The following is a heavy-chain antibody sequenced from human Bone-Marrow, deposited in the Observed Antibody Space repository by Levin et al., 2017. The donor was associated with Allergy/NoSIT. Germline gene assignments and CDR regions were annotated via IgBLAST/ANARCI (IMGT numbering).Heavy chain of an antibody. D-gene: IGHD1-1*01. V-gene: IGHV3-23*01. CDR2: ISGSGGST. Sequence: SGGSLRLSCAASGFTFSSYAMSWVRQAPGKGLEWVSAISGSGGSTYYADSVKGRFTISRDNSKNTLYLQTNSLRAEDTAVYYCAKDGIGASYGMDVWGQGTTVTVSS. CDR1: GFTFSSYA. CDR3: AKDGIGASYGMDV. J-gene: IGHJ6*02.